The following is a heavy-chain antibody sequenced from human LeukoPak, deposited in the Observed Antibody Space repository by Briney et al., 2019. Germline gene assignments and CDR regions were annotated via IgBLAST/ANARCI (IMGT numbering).Heavy chain of an antibody. CDR1: GFTFSSYG. D-gene: IGHD3-10*01. V-gene: IGHV3-33*06. CDR3: AKAVGAYYFDS. J-gene: IGHJ4*02. CDR2: IWYDGTNK. Sequence: HPGRSLRLSCAASGFTFSSYGMHWVRQAPGKGLEWVAVIWYDGTNKYYTDSVKGRFTISRDNSKNTLYLQMNSLRAEDTAVYYCAKAVGAYYFDSWGQGTLVTVSS.